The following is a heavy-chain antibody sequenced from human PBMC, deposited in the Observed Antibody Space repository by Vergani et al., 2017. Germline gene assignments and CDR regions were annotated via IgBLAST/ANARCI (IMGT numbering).Heavy chain of an antibody. CDR3: ARFRKGYSSGWYRYFDL. D-gene: IGHD6-19*01. Sequence: EVQLLESGGGLVQPGGSLRLSCAASGFTFSSYAMSWVRQAPGKGLEWVSAISGRGGSTYYADSVKGRFTISRDNSKNTLYLQMNSLRAEDTAVYYCARFRKGYSSGWYRYFDLWGRGTLVTVSS. CDR1: GFTFSSYA. V-gene: IGHV3-23*01. CDR2: ISGRGGST. J-gene: IGHJ2*01.